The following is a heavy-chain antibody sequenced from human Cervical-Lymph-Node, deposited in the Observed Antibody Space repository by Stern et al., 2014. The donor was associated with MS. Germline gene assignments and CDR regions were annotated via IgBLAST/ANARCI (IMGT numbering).Heavy chain of an antibody. J-gene: IGHJ4*02. CDR3: ALGGFGHYFEY. CDR1: GGTFSSSD. Sequence: QVQLGQSGAEVQKPGSSVKVSCRASGGTFSSSDISWVRQAPGQGLEWMGGIIPIIGTANYAQKYQVRVTITADESTSTAYMELSSLRSEDTAIYYCALGGFGHYFEYWGQGTLVTVSS. V-gene: IGHV1-69*01. CDR2: IIPIIGTA. D-gene: IGHD3-10*01.